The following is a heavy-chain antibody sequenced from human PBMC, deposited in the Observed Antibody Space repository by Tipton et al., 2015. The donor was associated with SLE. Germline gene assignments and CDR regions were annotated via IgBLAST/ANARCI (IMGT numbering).Heavy chain of an antibody. D-gene: IGHD1-1*01. CDR2: IYHNGDT. V-gene: IGHV4-38-2*01. CDR3: ARRSVQEAFDI. J-gene: IGHJ3*02. CDR1: GSSISSGYY. Sequence: TLSLTCPVSGSSISSGYYWGWIRQPPGKGLEWIGTIYHNGDTYYQSSLKSRVTISVDTSKNHFSLKLRSVTAADTAVYFCARRSVQEAFDIWGQGTMVTVSS.